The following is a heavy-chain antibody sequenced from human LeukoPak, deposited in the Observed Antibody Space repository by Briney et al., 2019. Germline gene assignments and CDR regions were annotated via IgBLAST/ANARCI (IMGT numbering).Heavy chain of an antibody. Sequence: GGSLRLSCAASGFSFSSYEMNWVRQAPGKGLEWVSYISGSGTTIYYADSVKGRFTISRDNAENSLYLQMNSLRAEDTAVYYCARAGYSYGWNYFDYWGQGTLVTVSS. CDR3: ARAGYSYGWNYFDY. J-gene: IGHJ4*02. V-gene: IGHV3-48*03. D-gene: IGHD5-18*01. CDR2: ISGSGTTI. CDR1: GFSFSSYE.